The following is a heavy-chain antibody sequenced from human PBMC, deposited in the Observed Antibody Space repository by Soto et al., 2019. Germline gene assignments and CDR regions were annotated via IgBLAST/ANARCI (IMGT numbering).Heavy chain of an antibody. J-gene: IGHJ4*02. D-gene: IGHD5-18*01. CDR2: IYHSGST. V-gene: IGHV4-4*02. CDR3: ARGGGARWIPFDY. CDR1: GGSISSSNW. Sequence: QVQLQESGPGLVKPSGTLSLTCAVSGGSISSSNWWSWVRQPPGKGLEWIGEIYHSGSTNYNPSLKRRVTISVDKSKTQFSLKLSSVTAADTAVYYCARGGGARWIPFDYWGQGTLVTVSS.